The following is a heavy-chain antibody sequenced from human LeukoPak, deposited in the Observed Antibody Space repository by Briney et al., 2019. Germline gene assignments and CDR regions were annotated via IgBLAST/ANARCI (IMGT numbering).Heavy chain of an antibody. D-gene: IGHD3-10*01. CDR1: GDSISSYC. CDR3: ARGRYYGSVDY. Sequence: SETLSLTCTVSGDSISSYCWNWIRQPPGKGLEWIGYIYYSGSANYNPSLKSRVTISGDTSKNQFSLTLSSVTAADTAVYYCARGRYYGSVDYWGQGTLVTVSS. J-gene: IGHJ4*02. CDR2: IYYSGSA. V-gene: IGHV4-59*01.